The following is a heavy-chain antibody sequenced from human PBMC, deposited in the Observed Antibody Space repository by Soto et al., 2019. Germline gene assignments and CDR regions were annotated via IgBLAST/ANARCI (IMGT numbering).Heavy chain of an antibody. CDR1: GFSLTTSGVG. J-gene: IGHJ5*02. CDR3: VHSDLLFGSEAP. D-gene: IGHD3-10*01. CDR2: ICWDDDK. V-gene: IGHV2-5*02. Sequence: QITLKESGPTLVKPTQTLTLTCTFSGFSLTTSGVGVGWIRQPPGKALEWLALICWDDDKRYSPSLKSRLTITKDTSKNQVVLTMTNMDPVDTATYYCVHSDLLFGSEAPWGQGMLVTVSS.